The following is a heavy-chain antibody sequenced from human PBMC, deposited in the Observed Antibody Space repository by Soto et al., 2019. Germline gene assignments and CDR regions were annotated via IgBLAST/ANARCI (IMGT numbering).Heavy chain of an antibody. CDR2: IIPIFGTA. CDR3: ASLGYCSSKSCYFRGAFDI. V-gene: IGHV1-69*13. J-gene: IGHJ3*02. Sequence: ASVKVSCKASGGTFSSYAISWVRQAPGQGLEWMGGIIPIFGTANYAQKFQGRVTITADESTSTAYMELSSLRSEDTAVYYCASLGYCSSKSCYFRGAFDIWGQGPMVTV. CDR1: GGTFSSYA. D-gene: IGHD2-2*01.